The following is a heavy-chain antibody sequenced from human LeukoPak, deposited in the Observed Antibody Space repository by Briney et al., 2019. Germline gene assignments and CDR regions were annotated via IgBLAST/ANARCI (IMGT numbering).Heavy chain of an antibody. CDR1: GFTFSDYY. D-gene: IGHD3-16*02. V-gene: IGHV3-11*01. CDR2: ISSSGSTI. CDR3: ARDRDYDYVWGSYRAFDI. Sequence: PGGPLRLSCAASGFTFSDYYMSWIRPAPGKGLEWGSYISSSGSTIYYADSVKGRFTISRDNAKNSLYLQMNSLTAEDTAVYYCARDRDYDYVWGSYRAFDIWGQGTMVTVSS. J-gene: IGHJ3*02.